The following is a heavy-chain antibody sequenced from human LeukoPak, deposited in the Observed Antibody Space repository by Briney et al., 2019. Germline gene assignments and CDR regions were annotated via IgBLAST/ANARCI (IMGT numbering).Heavy chain of an antibody. CDR1: GYTFTGYY. CDR2: INPNSGGT. D-gene: IGHD1/OR15-1a*01. J-gene: IGHJ4*02. Sequence: ASVKVSCKASGYTFTGYYMHWMRQVPGQGLEWMGWINPNSGGTKYAQKFQGRVTMTRDTSISTAYMDLNRLRSDDTAVYYCARVMNREGTNYWGQGTLVTVSS. V-gene: IGHV1-2*02. CDR3: ARVMNREGTNY.